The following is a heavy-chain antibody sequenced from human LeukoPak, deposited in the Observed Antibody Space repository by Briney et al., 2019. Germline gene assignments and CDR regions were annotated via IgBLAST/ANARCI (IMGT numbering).Heavy chain of an antibody. CDR2: MNPNSGNT. CDR3: ARVNGASYYDFWSGYYFAPYYYYMDV. D-gene: IGHD3-3*01. V-gene: IGHV1-8*01. J-gene: IGHJ6*03. Sequence: GASVNVSSKSSVYTFTSYDIHWVRQATGQGLAWMGWMNPNSGNTGYAQKFQGRVTMTRNTSISTAYLELSRLRSEDTAVYYCARVNGASYYDFWSGYYFAPYYYYMDVWGKGTTVTVSS. CDR1: VYTFTSYD.